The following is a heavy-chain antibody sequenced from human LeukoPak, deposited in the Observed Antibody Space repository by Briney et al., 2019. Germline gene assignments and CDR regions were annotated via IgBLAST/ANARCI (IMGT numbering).Heavy chain of an antibody. Sequence: PGGPLRLSCAASGFTFSDYYMSWIRQAPGKGLEWVSYISSSGSTIYYADSVKGRFTISRDNAKNSLYLQMNSLRAEDTAVYYCAREDKVDTAMEFYFDYWGQGTLVTVSS. J-gene: IGHJ4*02. D-gene: IGHD5-18*01. CDR3: AREDKVDTAMEFYFDY. CDR2: ISSSGSTI. V-gene: IGHV3-11*04. CDR1: GFTFSDYY.